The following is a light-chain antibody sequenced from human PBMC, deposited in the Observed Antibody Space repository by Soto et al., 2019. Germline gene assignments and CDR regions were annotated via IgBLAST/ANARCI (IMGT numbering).Light chain of an antibody. CDR2: EVT. J-gene: IGLJ2*01. Sequence: QSALTQPASVSGSLGQSITISCTGTSSDIGDYNYVSWYQQLPGKVPKLMIYEVTNRPSGVSNRFSGSKSGNTASLTISGLQAADEADYYCSSYTSSSNHVVFGGGTKVTVL. CDR1: SSDIGDYNY. CDR3: SSYTSSSNHVV. V-gene: IGLV2-14*01.